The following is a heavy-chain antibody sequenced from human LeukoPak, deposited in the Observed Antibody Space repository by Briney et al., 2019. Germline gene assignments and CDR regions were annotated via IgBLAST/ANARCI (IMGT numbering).Heavy chain of an antibody. Sequence: ASVKVSCKASGYTFTSYGISWVRQAPGQGLEWMGWISAYNGNTNYAQKLQGRVTMTTDTSTITAYMELSSLRSEDTAIYYCAREDYYDSGSSDYWGQGTLVTVSS. J-gene: IGHJ4*02. V-gene: IGHV1-18*01. D-gene: IGHD3-22*01. CDR1: GYTFTSYG. CDR3: AREDYYDSGSSDY. CDR2: ISAYNGNT.